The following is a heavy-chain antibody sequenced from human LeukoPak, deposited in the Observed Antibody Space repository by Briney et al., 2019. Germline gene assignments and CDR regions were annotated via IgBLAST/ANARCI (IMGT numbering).Heavy chain of an antibody. D-gene: IGHD3-22*01. V-gene: IGHV4-59*01. CDR3: ARVETYYYDSIDAFDI. J-gene: IGHJ3*02. CDR1: GGSISSYY. CDR2: IYYSGST. Sequence: SETLSLTCTVSGGSISSYYWSWIRQPPGKGLEWIGYIYYSGSTNYNPSLKSRVTISVDTSKNQFSLKLSSVTAADTAVYYCARVETYYYDSIDAFDIWGQGTMVTVSS.